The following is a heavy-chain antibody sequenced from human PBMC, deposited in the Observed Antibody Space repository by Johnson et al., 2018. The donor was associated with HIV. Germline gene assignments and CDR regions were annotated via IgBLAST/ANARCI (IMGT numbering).Heavy chain of an antibody. Sequence: QVLLVESGGGLVKPGGSLRLSCTASGFTFSDYYMSWIRQAPGKGLEWVSYISGSGASRYFADSVKGRFTISRDNSKNTLYLQMNSLRAEDTAIYYCAKTAWVFEGDASDIWGQGTMVTVSS. CDR2: ISGSGASR. CDR3: AKTAWVFEGDASDI. CDR1: GFTFSDYY. D-gene: IGHD3-3*01. J-gene: IGHJ3*02. V-gene: IGHV3-11*01.